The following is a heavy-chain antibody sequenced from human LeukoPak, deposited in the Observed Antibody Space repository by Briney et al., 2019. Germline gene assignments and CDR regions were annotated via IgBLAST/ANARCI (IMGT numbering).Heavy chain of an antibody. D-gene: IGHD3-10*01. CDR2: IYTSGST. V-gene: IGHV4-61*02. CDR3: ASSRFGEIPD. CDR1: GGSISSGSYY. J-gene: IGHJ4*02. Sequence: SETLSLTCTVSGGSISSGSYYWSWIRQPAGKGLEWIGRIYTSGSTNYNPSLKSRVTISVDTSKNQFSLKLSSVTAADTAVYYCASSRFGEIPDWGQGTLVTVSS.